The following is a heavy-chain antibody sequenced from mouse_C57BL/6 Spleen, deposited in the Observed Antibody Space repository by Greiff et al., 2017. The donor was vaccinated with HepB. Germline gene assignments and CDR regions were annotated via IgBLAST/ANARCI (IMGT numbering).Heavy chain of an antibody. CDR3: TRFSSGYGAMDY. CDR2: IDPETGGT. V-gene: IGHV1-15*01. CDR1: GYTFTDYE. D-gene: IGHD3-2*02. Sequence: QVQLKQSGAELVRPGASVTLSCKASGYTFTDYEMHWVKQTPVHGLEWIGAIDPETGGTAYNQKFKGKAILTADKSSSTAYMELRSLTSEDSAVYYCTRFSSGYGAMDYWGQGTSVTVSS. J-gene: IGHJ4*01.